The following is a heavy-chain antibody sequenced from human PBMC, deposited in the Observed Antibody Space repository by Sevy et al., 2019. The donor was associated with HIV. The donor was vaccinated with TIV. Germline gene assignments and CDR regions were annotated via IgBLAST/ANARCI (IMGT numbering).Heavy chain of an antibody. D-gene: IGHD7-27*01. V-gene: IGHV3-48*02. J-gene: IGHJ4*02. CDR3: VREENRELGTIPLDS. CDR2: IIKSGSTT. Sequence: GGSLRLACAASGFTFSHHNMNWVRQAPGKGLEWISYIIKSGSTTYFAASVRGRFTISRDNAKNSLFLEMHSLTDEDTAVYYCVREENRELGTIPLDSWGRGIQVTVSS. CDR1: GFTFSHHN.